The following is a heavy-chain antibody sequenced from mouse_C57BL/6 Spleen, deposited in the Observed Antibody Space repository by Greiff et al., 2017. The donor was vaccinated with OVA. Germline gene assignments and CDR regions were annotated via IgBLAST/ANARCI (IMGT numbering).Heavy chain of an antibody. Sequence: QVQLQESGPELVRPGASVKLSCKASGYAFSSSWMNWVKQRPGQGLEWIGRIYPGDGDTNYNGKFKGKATLTADKSSSTAYMQLSSLTSEDSAVYCCAREGYEYPLDYWGQGTTVTVSS. CDR2: IYPGDGDT. D-gene: IGHD5-1*01. J-gene: IGHJ4*01. CDR3: AREGYEYPLDY. V-gene: IGHV1-82*01. CDR1: GYAFSSSW.